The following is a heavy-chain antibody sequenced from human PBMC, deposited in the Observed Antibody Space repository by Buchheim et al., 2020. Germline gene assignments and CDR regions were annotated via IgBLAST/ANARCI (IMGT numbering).Heavy chain of an antibody. CDR1: GGSISSYY. CDR3: ARDKSVYYDFWSGYSHGYYYYGMDV. CDR2: IYYSGST. Sequence: QVQLQESGPGLVKPSETLSLTCTVSGGSISSYYWSWIRQPPGKGLEWFGYIYYSGSTNYNPSLKSRVTISVDTSKNQFSPTLSFVTAADTAVYYCARDKSVYYDFWSGYSHGYYYYGMDVWGQGTT. J-gene: IGHJ6*02. D-gene: IGHD3-3*01. V-gene: IGHV4-59*01.